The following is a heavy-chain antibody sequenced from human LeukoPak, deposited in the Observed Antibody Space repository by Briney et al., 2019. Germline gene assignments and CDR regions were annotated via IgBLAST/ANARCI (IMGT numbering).Heavy chain of an antibody. V-gene: IGHV3-48*04. Sequence: GGSLRLSCAASGFTLSSYSMNWVHQAPGKGLEWVSYISSSSSTIYYADSVKGRFTISRDNTKNSLYLQMNSLRAEDTAVYYCARDVGIAPYYYYYYMDVWGKGTTVTVSS. CDR3: ARDVGIAPYYYYYYMDV. CDR1: GFTLSSYS. CDR2: ISSSSSTI. J-gene: IGHJ6*03. D-gene: IGHD6-13*01.